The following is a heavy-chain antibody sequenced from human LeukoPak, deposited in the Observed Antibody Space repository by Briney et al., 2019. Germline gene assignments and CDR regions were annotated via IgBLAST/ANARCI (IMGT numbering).Heavy chain of an antibody. CDR2: IYYSGST. Sequence: PSETLSLTCTVSGGSISSYYWSWIRQPPGKGLEWIGYIYYSGSTNYNPSLKSRVTISVDTSKNQFSLKLSSVTAADTAVYYCARDLNRAPPFDYWGQGTLVTVSS. V-gene: IGHV4-59*12. J-gene: IGHJ4*02. CDR1: GGSISSYY. CDR3: ARDLNRAPPFDY.